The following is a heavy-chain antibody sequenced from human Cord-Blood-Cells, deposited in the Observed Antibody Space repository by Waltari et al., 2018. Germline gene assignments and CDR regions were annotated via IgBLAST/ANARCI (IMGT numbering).Heavy chain of an antibody. V-gene: IGHV3-30-3*01. D-gene: IGHD1-26*01. Sequence: QVQLVESGGGVVQPGRSLRLSCAASGFTFSSYAMHWVRQAPGKGLEWGAVISYDGSNKYYADSVKCRFTISRDNSKNTLYLQMNSLRAEDTAVYYCARGEYSGSYYYYGMDVWGQGTTVTVSS. CDR1: GFTFSSYA. CDR2: ISYDGSNK. CDR3: ARGEYSGSYYYYGMDV. J-gene: IGHJ6*02.